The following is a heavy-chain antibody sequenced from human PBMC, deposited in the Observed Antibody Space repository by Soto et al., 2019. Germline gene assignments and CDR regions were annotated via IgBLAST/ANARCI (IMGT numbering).Heavy chain of an antibody. CDR2: ISAYNGNT. Sequence: ASVKVSCKASGYTFTSYGISWVRQAPGQGLELMGWISAYNGNTNYAQKLQGRVTMTTDTSTSTAYMELRSLRSDDTAVYYCAREVRADFDWLTQHYYYYGMDVWGQGTTVTVSS. CDR3: AREVRADFDWLTQHYYYYGMDV. V-gene: IGHV1-18*01. D-gene: IGHD3-9*01. J-gene: IGHJ6*02. CDR1: GYTFTSYG.